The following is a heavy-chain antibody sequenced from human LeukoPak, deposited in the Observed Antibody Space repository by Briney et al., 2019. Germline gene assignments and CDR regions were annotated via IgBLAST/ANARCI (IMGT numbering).Heavy chain of an antibody. CDR2: IDPSDSYT. D-gene: IGHD6-13*01. Sequence: KPGESLKISCKGSGYSFTSYWISWVRQMPGKGLEWMGRIDPSDSYTNYSPSFQGHVTISADKSISTAYLQWSSLKASDTAMYYCARHRRIAAAGGYYYYGMDVWGQGTTVTVSS. J-gene: IGHJ6*02. V-gene: IGHV5-10-1*01. CDR1: GYSFTSYW. CDR3: ARHRRIAAAGGYYYYGMDV.